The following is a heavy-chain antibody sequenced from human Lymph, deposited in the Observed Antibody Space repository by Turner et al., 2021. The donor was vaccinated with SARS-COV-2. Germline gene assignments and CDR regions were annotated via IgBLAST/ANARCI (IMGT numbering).Heavy chain of an antibody. V-gene: IGHV4-39*01. J-gene: IGHJ6*02. D-gene: IGHD2-21*02. Sequence: QLQLQESGPGLVKPSETLSLPCTVSGGSISSSNYYWGWIRQPPGKGLEWIGTIYYSGSTYYNPSLKSRITISVDTSKNQFSLKLSSVTAADTAVYYCARQRLTRYGMDVWGQGTTVTVSS. CDR1: GGSISSSNYY. CDR2: IYYSGST. CDR3: ARQRLTRYGMDV.